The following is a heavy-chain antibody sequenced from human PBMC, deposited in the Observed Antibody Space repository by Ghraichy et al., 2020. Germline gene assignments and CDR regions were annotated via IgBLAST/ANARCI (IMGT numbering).Heavy chain of an antibody. D-gene: IGHD6-19*01. CDR3: ARNGRAVAGTWLFDY. J-gene: IGHJ4*02. CDR1: GGSISSYY. V-gene: IGHV4-59*01. CDR2: IYYSGST. Sequence: GSLSLTCTVSGGSISSYYWSWIRQPPGKGLEWIGYIYYSGSTNYNPSLKSRVTISVDTSKNQFSLKLSSVTAADTAVYYCARNGRAVAGTWLFDYWGQGTLVTVSS.